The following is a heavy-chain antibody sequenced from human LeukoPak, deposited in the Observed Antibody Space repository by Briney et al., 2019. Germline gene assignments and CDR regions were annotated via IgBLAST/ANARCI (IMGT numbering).Heavy chain of an antibody. Sequence: GGSLRLSCAASGFTFSSYAMSWVRQAPGKGLEWVSAISGSGGSTYYADSVGGRFTISRDNSKNTLYLQMGSLRADDTAVYYCARVGGSGWYGYIDYWGQGTLVRVSS. CDR1: GFTFSSYA. J-gene: IGHJ4*02. V-gene: IGHV3-23*01. D-gene: IGHD6-19*01. CDR2: ISGSGGST. CDR3: ARVGGSGWYGYIDY.